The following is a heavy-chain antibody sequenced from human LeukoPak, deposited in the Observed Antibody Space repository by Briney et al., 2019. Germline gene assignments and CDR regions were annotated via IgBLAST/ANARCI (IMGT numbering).Heavy chain of an antibody. V-gene: IGHV3-7*04. J-gene: IGHJ4*02. Sequence: GGSLRLSCAASGFTFSSYLMSWVRQAPGKGLEWVANIKQDGSERYYVDSVKGRFTISRDNAKNSLYLQMNSLRAVDTAVYYCARGPSGGNGFSYWGLGTLVTVSS. CDR1: GFTFSSYL. CDR2: IKQDGSER. D-gene: IGHD2-15*01. CDR3: ARGPSGGNGFSY.